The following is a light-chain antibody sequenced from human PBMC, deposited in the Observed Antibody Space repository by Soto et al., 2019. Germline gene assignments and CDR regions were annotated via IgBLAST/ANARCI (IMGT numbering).Light chain of an antibody. J-gene: IGLJ3*02. CDR2: EVN. V-gene: IGLV2-14*01. Sequence: QSALTQPASVSGSPGQTITISCTGTSSDVGGYNYLSWYQQHPGKAPKVMIYEVNNRPSGVSNRFSGSKSGNTASLTISGLQAEDDADYFCSSYTTSGTPVFGGGTKLTVL. CDR3: SSYTTSGTPV. CDR1: SSDVGGYNY.